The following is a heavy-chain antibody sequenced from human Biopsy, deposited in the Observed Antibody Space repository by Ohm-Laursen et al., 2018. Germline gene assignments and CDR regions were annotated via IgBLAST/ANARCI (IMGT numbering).Heavy chain of an antibody. Sequence: SSVKVSCNAPGGTFSNYGVNWVRQAPGQGLEWLGGNIPILGTGNYAQRFQDRVTVAADTSTSTATMELRSLRSDDTAVYYCATKLTGYFHHWGQGILVIVSS. CDR1: GGTFSNYG. CDR2: NIPILGTG. V-gene: IGHV1-69*06. J-gene: IGHJ1*01. D-gene: IGHD3-9*01. CDR3: ATKLTGYFHH.